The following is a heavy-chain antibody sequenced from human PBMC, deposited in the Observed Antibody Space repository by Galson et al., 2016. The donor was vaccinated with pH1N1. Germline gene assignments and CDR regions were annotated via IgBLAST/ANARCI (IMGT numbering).Heavy chain of an antibody. CDR1: GFSLSTSGVG. CDR3: AHGSRDCNGGVGYWGFDY. D-gene: IGHD2-8*02. Sequence: PALVKPTQTLTLTCTFSGFSLSTSGVGVGWIRQPPGKALEWLALIYWDDDKRYSPSLKSRLTITKDTAKNQVVLKMTNMEPVEPVTYYCAHGSRDCNGGVGYWGFDYWCQGTLVTVSS. J-gene: IGHJ4*02. V-gene: IGHV2-5*02. CDR2: IYWDDDK.